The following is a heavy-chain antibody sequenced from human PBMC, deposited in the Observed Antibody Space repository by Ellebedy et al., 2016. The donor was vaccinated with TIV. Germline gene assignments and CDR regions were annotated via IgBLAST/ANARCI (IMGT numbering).Heavy chain of an antibody. D-gene: IGHD1/OR15-1a*01. CDR1: EFTFNTYG. CDR3: ARDHYCNTRNNGPDY. Sequence: GESLKISCAASEFTFNTYGMNWVRQAPGKGLEWVALISSDGSSKSYADSVKGRFTISRDNSKNTLYLQMNSLREGDMAVYYCARDHYCNTRNNGPDYWGQGTLVTVSS. J-gene: IGHJ4*02. V-gene: IGHV3-30*03. CDR2: ISSDGSSK.